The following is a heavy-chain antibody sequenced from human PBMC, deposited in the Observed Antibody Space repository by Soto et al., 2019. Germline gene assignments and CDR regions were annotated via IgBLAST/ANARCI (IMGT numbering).Heavy chain of an antibody. CDR1: GDTFTDYY. Sequence: QGQLMQSGAEVKKPGASVKVSCKASGDTFTDYYIHWVRQAPGQVLEWMGTVNPSGGHTTYAQHFLGSVTMTRDTSTSTLYMERTSLTSDDTAIYYCARGGHVVVVTAALDYCGQGTLVTVSS. CDR3: ARGGHVVVVTAALDY. J-gene: IGHJ4*02. D-gene: IGHD2-21*02. V-gene: IGHV1-46*01. CDR2: VNPSGGHT.